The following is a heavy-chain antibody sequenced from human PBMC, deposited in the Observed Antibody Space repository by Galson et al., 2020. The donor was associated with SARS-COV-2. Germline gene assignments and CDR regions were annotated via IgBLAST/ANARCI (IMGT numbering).Heavy chain of an antibody. D-gene: IGHD1-26*01. Sequence: GGSLRLSCAASGFTFSSYGMHWVRQAPGKGLEWVAVISYDGSNKYYADSVKGRFTISRDNSKNTLYLQMNSLRAEDTAAYYCAKGLSGSYLVAFDIWGQGTMVTVSS. V-gene: IGHV3-30*18. CDR2: ISYDGSNK. CDR1: GFTFSSYG. J-gene: IGHJ3*02. CDR3: AKGLSGSYLVAFDI.